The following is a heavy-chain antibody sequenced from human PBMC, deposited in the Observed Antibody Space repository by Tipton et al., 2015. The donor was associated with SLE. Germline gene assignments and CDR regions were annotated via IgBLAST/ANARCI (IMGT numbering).Heavy chain of an antibody. CDR3: ARLTPWGYDY. J-gene: IGHJ4*02. D-gene: IGHD7-27*01. V-gene: IGHV4-38-2*02. Sequence: TLSLTCIVSGSSIDGGYHWGWIRQPPGKGLEWIANIHHSGRTYYNPSLKSRVTISMDTSKNQFSLKLSSVTAADTAFYYCARLTPWGYDYWGPGMLVTVSS. CDR2: IHHSGRT. CDR1: GSSIDGGYH.